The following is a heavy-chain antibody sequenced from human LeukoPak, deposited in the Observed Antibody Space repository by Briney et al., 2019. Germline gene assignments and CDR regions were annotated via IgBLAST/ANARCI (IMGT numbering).Heavy chain of an antibody. Sequence: SETLSLTCAVSGYSLGSGFYCGWVRRPPGKGLEWIGSMYHTGTIYYNPSLRSRLTISEDTSKSHFSLTVDSVTAADTAVYYCATGRYSGSVDYWGQGILVTVSS. J-gene: IGHJ4*02. CDR1: GYSLGSGFY. V-gene: IGHV4-38-2*01. CDR2: MYHTGTI. CDR3: ATGRYSGSVDY. D-gene: IGHD1-26*01.